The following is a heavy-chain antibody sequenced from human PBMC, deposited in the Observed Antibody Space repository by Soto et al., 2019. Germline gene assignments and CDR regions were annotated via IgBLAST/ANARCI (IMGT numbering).Heavy chain of an antibody. CDR1: GGTFSSYA. Sequence: QVQLVQSGAEVKKPGSSVKVSCKASGGTFSSYAISWVRQPPGQGLEWMGGIIPIFGTANYAQKFQGRVTIIADKSKSTAYMELCSLSSDDTAVYXXXXXXGTMVRGDKYDYCIDFWGRGTTVTVSS. D-gene: IGHD3-10*01. J-gene: IGHJ6*02. CDR3: XXXXGTMVRGDKYDYCIDF. CDR2: IIPIFGTA. V-gene: IGHV1-69*06.